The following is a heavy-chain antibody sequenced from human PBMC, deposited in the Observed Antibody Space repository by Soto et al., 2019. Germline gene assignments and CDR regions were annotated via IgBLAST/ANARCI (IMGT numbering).Heavy chain of an antibody. V-gene: IGHV1-18*01. CDR1: GYTFTIYG. CDR2: INPYNGNT. J-gene: IGHJ4*02. CDR3: ARVGVGLAAPRVWPY. D-gene: IGHD6-13*01. Sequence: PSVKVSCKASGYTFTIYGISWVRQAPGQGLEWMAWINPYNGNTKYAEKFLGRVTVTTDTSTATAYMEVRSLTSDDTAVFYCARVGVGLAAPRVWPYWGQGTPVTVSS.